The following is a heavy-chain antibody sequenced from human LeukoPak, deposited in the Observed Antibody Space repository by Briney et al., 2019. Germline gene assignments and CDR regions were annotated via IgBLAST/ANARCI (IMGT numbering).Heavy chain of an antibody. CDR3: ARADIRAIASSGWYGFDY. CDR2: ISAYNGNT. CDR1: GYTFTSDG. Sequence: ASVKVSCKASGYTFTSDGISWVRQAPGQGLEWMGWISAYNGNTNYAQKLQGRVTITTDTSTMTAYMELRSLRSDHTAVYYCARADIRAIASSGWYGFDYWGQGTLVTVSA. D-gene: IGHD6-19*01. J-gene: IGHJ4*02. V-gene: IGHV1-18*01.